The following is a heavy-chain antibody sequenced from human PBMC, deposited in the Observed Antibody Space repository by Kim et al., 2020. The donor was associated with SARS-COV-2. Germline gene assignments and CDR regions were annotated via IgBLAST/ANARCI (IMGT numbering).Heavy chain of an antibody. J-gene: IGHJ4*02. CDR3: AKDLLYVPGRGYFDS. Sequence: GGSLRLSCAASGFAFGDYAMSWVRRAPGKGLEWVSALSGSIPDAKYADSVRGRFTISRDNSKNTLFLQMDSLRVDDTAVYYCAKDLLYVPGRGYFDSWGQGVGVTVSS. CDR1: GFAFGDYA. V-gene: IGHV3-23*01. CDR2: LSGSIPDA. D-gene: IGHD3-10*01.